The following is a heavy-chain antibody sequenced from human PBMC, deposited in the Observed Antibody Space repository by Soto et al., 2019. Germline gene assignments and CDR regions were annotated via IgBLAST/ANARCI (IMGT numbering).Heavy chain of an antibody. CDR3: ARWTGDYYYYYGMDV. CDR1: GYTFTGYY. CDR2: INPNSGGT. Sequence: ASVKVSCKASGYTFTGYYMHWVRQAPGQGLEWMGWINPNSGGTNYAQKFQGWVTMTRDTSISTAYMELSRLGSDDTAVYYCARWTGDYYYYYGMDVWGQGTTVTVSS. V-gene: IGHV1-2*04. J-gene: IGHJ6*02. D-gene: IGHD7-27*01.